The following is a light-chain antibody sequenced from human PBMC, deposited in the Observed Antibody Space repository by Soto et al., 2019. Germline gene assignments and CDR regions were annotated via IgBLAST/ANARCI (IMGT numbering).Light chain of an antibody. CDR1: QSVLYSSNNKNY. Sequence: DIVMTPSPDSLAVSLGERATINCKSSQSVLYSSNNKNYLAWYQQKPGQPPKLLIYWASTRESGVPDRFGGSGSGTDFTLTISSLQAEDVAVYYCQQYYSTPPWTFGQGTKVVIK. CDR3: QQYYSTPPWT. CDR2: WAS. J-gene: IGKJ1*01. V-gene: IGKV4-1*01.